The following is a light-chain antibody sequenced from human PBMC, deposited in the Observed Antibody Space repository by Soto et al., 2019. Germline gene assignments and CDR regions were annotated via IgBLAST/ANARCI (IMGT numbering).Light chain of an antibody. J-gene: IGKJ4*01. CDR1: QNIKTW. CDR2: KAS. V-gene: IGKV1-5*03. Sequence: DIQMTQSPSTLSASVGDRVTITCRASQNIKTWLAWYQQKPGKAPYLLIYKASNLQSGVPSRFSGSASGTEFTLTISSLQPDDIATYYCQQYETFPLTYGGGTKVEI. CDR3: QQYETFPLT.